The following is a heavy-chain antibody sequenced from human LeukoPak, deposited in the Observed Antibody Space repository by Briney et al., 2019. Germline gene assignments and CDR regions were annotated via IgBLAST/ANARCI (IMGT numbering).Heavy chain of an antibody. J-gene: IGHJ4*02. CDR2: ISGTGGST. V-gene: IGHV3-23*01. Sequence: PGGSLRLSCAASGFTFSSNGMSWVRQAPGKGLEWVSAISGTGGSTYYADSVKGRFTISRDKSKNTLYLQMHSLRAEDTAVYYCAKEHTMADWGQGTLVTVSS. CDR3: AKEHTMAD. D-gene: IGHD3-10*01. CDR1: GFTFSSNG.